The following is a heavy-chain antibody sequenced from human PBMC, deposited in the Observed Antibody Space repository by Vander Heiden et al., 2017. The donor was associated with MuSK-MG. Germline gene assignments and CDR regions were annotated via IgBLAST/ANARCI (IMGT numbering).Heavy chain of an antibody. CDR2: VSGRGTRT. J-gene: IGHJ4*02. Sequence: EVQLLESGGGLVQPGGSLRLSCSASGFLFRNYAVNWVRQAPGKGLEWVSGVSGRGTRTDYADSVKGRFTISRDNSRNTLYLQMTSVRAEDTAIYYCARILAGQLWPYYFDYWGQGTLVTVSS. CDR3: ARILAGQLWPYYFDY. D-gene: IGHD6-6*01. V-gene: IGHV3-23*01. CDR1: GFLFRNYA.